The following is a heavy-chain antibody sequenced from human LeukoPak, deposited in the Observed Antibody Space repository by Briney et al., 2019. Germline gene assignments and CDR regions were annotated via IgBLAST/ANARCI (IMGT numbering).Heavy chain of an antibody. CDR3: ARVADDYGDYYFDY. D-gene: IGHD4-17*01. CDR2: ISAYNGNT. J-gene: IGHJ4*02. Sequence: ASVKVSCKASGYTFTSYGIRWVRQAPGQGLEWMGWISAYNGNTNYAQKLQGRVTMTTDTSTSTAYMELRSLRSDDTAVYYCARVADDYGDYYFDYWGQGTLVTVFS. V-gene: IGHV1-18*01. CDR1: GYTFTSYG.